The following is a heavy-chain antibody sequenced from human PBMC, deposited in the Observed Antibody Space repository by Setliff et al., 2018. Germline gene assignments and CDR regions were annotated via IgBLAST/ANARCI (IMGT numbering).Heavy chain of an antibody. V-gene: IGHV4-59*02. CDR2: IYHNGNT. J-gene: IGHJ6*02. CDR3: ARDRTAYSYGLDV. D-gene: IGHD5-18*01. CDR1: GGSVSPYF. Sequence: SETLSLTCTVSGGSVSPYFWSWIRQSPGKGLEWIGYIYHNGNTNFNPSLKTRVTMSVDTSKNQFALNLRSVTAADSAVYYCARDRTAYSYGLDVWGQGTTVTVSS.